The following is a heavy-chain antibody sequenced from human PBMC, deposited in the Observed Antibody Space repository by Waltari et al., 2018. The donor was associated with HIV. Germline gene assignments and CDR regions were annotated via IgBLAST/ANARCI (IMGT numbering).Heavy chain of an antibody. D-gene: IGHD6-13*01. CDR3: ARVHQLFTVSSSWPHIRDGRNWFDP. Sequence: EVQLVQSGAEVKKPGESLKISCKGSGYSFTSFWIGWVRQMPGKGLEWMGIIYPGDSDTRYSPSFQGQVTISADKSISTAYLQWSSLKASDTAMYYCARVHQLFTVSSSWPHIRDGRNWFDPWGQGTLVTVSS. V-gene: IGHV5-51*01. CDR1: GYSFTSFW. CDR2: IYPGDSDT. J-gene: IGHJ5*02.